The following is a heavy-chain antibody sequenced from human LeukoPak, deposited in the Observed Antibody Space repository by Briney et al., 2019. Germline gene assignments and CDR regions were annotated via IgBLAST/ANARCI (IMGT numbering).Heavy chain of an antibody. V-gene: IGHV3-21*01. CDR3: ARSTPSGTGNHLDY. CDR1: GFTFSSYS. CDR2: ISSSSSYI. J-gene: IGHJ4*02. Sequence: GGSLRLSCAASGFTFSSYSMNWVRQAPGKGLKWVSSISSSSSYIYYADSVKGRFTISRDNAKNSLYLQMNSLRAEDTAVYYCARSTPSGTGNHLDYWGQGTLVTVSS. D-gene: IGHD6-19*01.